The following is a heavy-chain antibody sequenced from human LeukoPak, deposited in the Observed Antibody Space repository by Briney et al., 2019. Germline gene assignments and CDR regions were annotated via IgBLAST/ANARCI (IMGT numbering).Heavy chain of an antibody. CDR2: INAGYGNT. CDR3: ASIEYSSSSPLYYYYGMDV. V-gene: IGHV1-3*01. J-gene: IGHJ6*02. CDR1: GYTFTSYA. Sequence: ASVKVSCKASGYTFTSYATHWVRQAPGQRLEWMGWINAGYGNTKYSQKFQGRVTITRDTSASTAYMELSSLRSEDTAVYYCASIEYSSSSPLYYYYGMDVWGQGTTVTVSS. D-gene: IGHD6-6*01.